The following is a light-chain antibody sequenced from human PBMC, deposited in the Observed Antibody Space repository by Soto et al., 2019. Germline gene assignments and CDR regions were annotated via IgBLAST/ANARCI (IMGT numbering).Light chain of an antibody. V-gene: IGKV1-5*01. CDR2: DAS. Sequence: DIQMTQSPSTLSASVGDRVTITCRASQSVRNWLAWYQQRPGKAPKLLIYDASSLESGVPSRFRGSGSGTEFTLTISSLQPDDFATYFCQQYNTYSTFGQGTKVEI. CDR3: QQYNTYST. CDR1: QSVRNW. J-gene: IGKJ1*01.